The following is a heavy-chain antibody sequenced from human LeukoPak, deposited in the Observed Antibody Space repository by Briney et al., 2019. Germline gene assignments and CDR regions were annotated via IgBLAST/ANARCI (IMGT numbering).Heavy chain of an antibody. CDR3: ARAEATIIIFDY. V-gene: IGHV4-59*01. CDR1: GGSISSYY. CDR2: IYYSGST. Sequence: SETLSLTCTVSGGSISSYYWSWIRQPPGKGLEWIGYIYYSGSTNYNPSLKSRVTISVDTSKNQFSLKLSSVTAADTAVYYCARAEATIIIFDYWGQGTLVTVSS. D-gene: IGHD5-12*01. J-gene: IGHJ4*02.